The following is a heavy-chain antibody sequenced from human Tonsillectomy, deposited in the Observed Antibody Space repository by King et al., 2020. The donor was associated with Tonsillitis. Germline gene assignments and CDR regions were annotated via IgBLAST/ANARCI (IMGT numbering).Heavy chain of an antibody. CDR1: EYSFTTYW. Sequence: VQLVQSGAEVKKPGASLKISCKGYEYSFTTYWIGWVRQRPGKGLEWMGIVYPGDSDTRYSPSFQGQVTISADKSISTAYLQWSSLKASDTAMYYCARHNSGFGLDYWGQGTLVTVSS. J-gene: IGHJ4*02. V-gene: IGHV5-51*01. CDR3: ARHNSGFGLDY. D-gene: IGHD3-10*01. CDR2: VYPGDSDT.